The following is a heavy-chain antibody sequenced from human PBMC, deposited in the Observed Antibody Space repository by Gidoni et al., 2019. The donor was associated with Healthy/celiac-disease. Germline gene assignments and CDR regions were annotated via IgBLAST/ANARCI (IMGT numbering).Heavy chain of an antibody. CDR2: ISSNGGST. J-gene: IGHJ4*02. CDR3: CRYSSGWSTADEYYFDY. CDR1: GFTFRSYA. D-gene: IGHD6-19*01. Sequence: EVQLVESGGGLVQPGGSLRLSCSASGFTFRSYAMHWVRQAPGKGLEYVSAISSNGGSTYYADSVKGRFTISRDNSKNTLYLQMSSLRAEDTAVYYCCRYSSGWSTADEYYFDYWGQGTLVTVSS. V-gene: IGHV3-64D*06.